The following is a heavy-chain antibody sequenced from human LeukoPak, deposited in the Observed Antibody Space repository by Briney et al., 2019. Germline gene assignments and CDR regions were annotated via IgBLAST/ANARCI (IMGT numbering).Heavy chain of an antibody. CDR2: IKQDGSKK. CDR3: ARGDPHDAFDI. V-gene: IGHV3-7*01. J-gene: IGHJ3*02. CDR1: GFPFSSYW. Sequence: GGSLRLSCVASGFPFSSYWMTWVRQAPGKGLEWVANIKQDGSKKSYVDSVKGRFTISRDNSKNTLYLQMNSLRAEDTAVYYCARGDPHDAFDIWGQGTMVTVSS.